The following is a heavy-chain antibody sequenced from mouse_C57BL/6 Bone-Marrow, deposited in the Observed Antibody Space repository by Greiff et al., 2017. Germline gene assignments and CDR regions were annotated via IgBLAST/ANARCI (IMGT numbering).Heavy chain of an antibody. J-gene: IGHJ1*03. CDR2: ISDGGSYT. D-gene: IGHD1-1*01. V-gene: IGHV5-4*01. Sequence: EVQGVESGGGLVKPGGSLKLSCAASGFTFSSYAMSWVRQTPEKRLEWVATISDGGSYTYYPDNVKGRFTISRDNAKNNLYLQMSHLKSEDTAMYYCARDPHYYGRSSWYFDVWGTGTTVTVSS. CDR3: ARDPHYYGRSSWYFDV. CDR1: GFTFSSYA.